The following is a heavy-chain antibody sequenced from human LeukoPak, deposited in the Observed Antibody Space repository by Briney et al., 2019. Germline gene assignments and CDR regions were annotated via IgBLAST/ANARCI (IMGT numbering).Heavy chain of an antibody. CDR1: GGSISSYY. J-gene: IGHJ4*02. V-gene: IGHV4-39*07. CDR3: AREYSSSRYGY. Sequence: SETLSLTCTVSGGSISSYYWGWIRQPPGKGLEWIGSVYYSGTTYYNPSLKSRVTISVDTSKNQFSLRLSSVTAADTAVYYCAREYSSSRYGYWGQGTLVSVSS. D-gene: IGHD2-2*01. CDR2: VYYSGTT.